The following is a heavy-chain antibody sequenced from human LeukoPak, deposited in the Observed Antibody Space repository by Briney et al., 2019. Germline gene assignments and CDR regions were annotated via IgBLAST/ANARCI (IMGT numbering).Heavy chain of an antibody. D-gene: IGHD2/OR15-2a*01. CDR3: ARRAGEYSHPYDY. Sequence: GGSLRLSCTVSGFTVSSNSMSWVRQAPGKGLEWVSFIYSGGNTHYSGSVKGRFTIFRDNSKNTLYLQMNSLRAEDTAVYYCARRAGEYSHPYDYWGQGTLVTVSS. CDR1: GFTVSSNS. V-gene: IGHV3-53*01. CDR2: IYSGGNT. J-gene: IGHJ4*02.